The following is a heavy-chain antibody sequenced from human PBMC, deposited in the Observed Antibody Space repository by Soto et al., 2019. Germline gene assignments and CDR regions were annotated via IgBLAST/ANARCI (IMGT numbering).Heavy chain of an antibody. CDR1: AGSISSSSYY. CDR3: ARHPYGAPENYYDFWSGYPPYYYYGMEV. D-gene: IGHD3-3*01. CDR2: IYYSGST. J-gene: IGHJ6*02. V-gene: IGHV4-39*01. Sequence: TSETLSFTWTVSAGSISSSSYYWGWIRQPPGKGLEWIGSIYYSGSTYYNPSLKSRVTISVDTSKNQFSPKLSSVTAADTAVYYCARHPYGAPENYYDFWSGYPPYYYYGMEVWGQGTTVTVSS.